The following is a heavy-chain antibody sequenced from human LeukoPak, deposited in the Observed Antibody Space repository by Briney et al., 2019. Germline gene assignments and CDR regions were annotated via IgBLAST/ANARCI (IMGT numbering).Heavy chain of an antibody. CDR1: GVSFSDYY. J-gene: IGHJ4*02. Sequence: SETLSLTCTVYGVSFSDYYWTWIRQSPGKGLEWIGEIHPSGSASYNPSLKSRVVILVDTSKNQFSLKLNSVSAADTAVYHCARGTDANKVGNYWGQGTLVTVSS. CDR2: IHPSGSA. CDR3: ARGTDANKVGNY. V-gene: IGHV4-34*01. D-gene: IGHD5-24*01.